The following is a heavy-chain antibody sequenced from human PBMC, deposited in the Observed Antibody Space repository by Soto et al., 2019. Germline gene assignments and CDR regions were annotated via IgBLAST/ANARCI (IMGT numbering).Heavy chain of an antibody. J-gene: IGHJ4*02. CDR1: GGSISYYY. Sequence: QVQLQESGPGLVKPSETLSLTCTVSGGSISYYYWNLIRQPPGKGLEWIGYVYYSGSTNYNPSLKSRVTISVDTSKNQFSLKLSSVTAADTAVYYCARGVGQWGWALYFDCWGQGTLVSVSS. V-gene: IGHV4-59*01. CDR3: ARGVGQWGWALYFDC. D-gene: IGHD1-26*01. CDR2: VYYSGST.